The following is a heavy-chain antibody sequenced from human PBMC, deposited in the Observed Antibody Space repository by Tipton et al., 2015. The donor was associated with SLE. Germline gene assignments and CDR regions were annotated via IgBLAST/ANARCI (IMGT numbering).Heavy chain of an antibody. J-gene: IGHJ6*02. CDR3: TRGMLTWRGAIVGVDV. CDR1: GGSISIGNYY. D-gene: IGHD2-8*01. CDR2: IYTGGST. V-gene: IGHV4-61*02. Sequence: TLSLTCTVSGGSISIGNYYWNWIRQPAGKTLEWIGRIYTGGSTNYNPSLKSRVTISVDPAKNQFSLKLTSVTAADTAVYYCTRGMLTWRGAIVGVDVWGQGTTVNVSS.